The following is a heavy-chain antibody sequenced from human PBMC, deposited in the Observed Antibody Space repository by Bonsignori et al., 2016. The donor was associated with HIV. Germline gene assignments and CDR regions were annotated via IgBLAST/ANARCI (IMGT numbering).Heavy chain of an antibody. Sequence: LRLSCTVSGVSISSGSDYWSWIRQPAGKGLEWIGRIYFRGRTDYNPSLKSRVTISLDTSKNQFSLNFSSMTAADTAVYYCARGNNWFDSWGQGALVTVSS. D-gene: IGHD3-10*01. CDR1: GVSISSGSDY. V-gene: IGHV4-61*02. CDR3: ARGNNWFDS. CDR2: IYFRGRT. J-gene: IGHJ5*01.